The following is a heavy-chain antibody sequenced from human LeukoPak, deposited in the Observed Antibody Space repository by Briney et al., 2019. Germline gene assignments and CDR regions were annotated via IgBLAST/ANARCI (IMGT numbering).Heavy chain of an antibody. CDR2: HSGST. CDR1: GHSLTSGYY. Sequence: SETLSLTCTVSGHSLTSGYYWGWIRQPPGKGLEWIAHSGSTFYNPSVKSRVTISVDTSKNQFSLTLRSVTAADTAVYYCARETEKQWQYWGQGTMATVSS. CDR3: ARETEKQWQY. V-gene: IGHV4-38-2*02. J-gene: IGHJ3*01. D-gene: IGHD6-19*01.